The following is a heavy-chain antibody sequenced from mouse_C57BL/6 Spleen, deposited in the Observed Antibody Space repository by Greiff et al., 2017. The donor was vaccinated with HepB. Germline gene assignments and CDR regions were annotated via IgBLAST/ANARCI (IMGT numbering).Heavy chain of an antibody. CDR1: GYTFTSYW. J-gene: IGHJ3*01. V-gene: IGHV1-69*01. D-gene: IGHD2-10*01. Sequence: QVQLQQPGAELVMPGASVKLSCKASGYTFTSYWMHWVKQRPGQGLEWIGEIDPSDSYTNYNQKFKGKSTLTVDKSSSTAYMQLSSLTSEDSAVYYCARSGGLLPFAYWGQGTLVTVSA. CDR3: ARSGGLLPFAY. CDR2: IDPSDSYT.